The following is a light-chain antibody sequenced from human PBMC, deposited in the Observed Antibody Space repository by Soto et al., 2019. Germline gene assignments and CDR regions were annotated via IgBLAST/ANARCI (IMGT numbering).Light chain of an antibody. Sequence: QSVLTQPASVSGSPGQSITISCTGTSSDVGGHNYVSWYQQHPGKAPKLMIYEVSNRPSGVSNRFSGSKSGNTASLTISGLQAEDEADYYCSSYTSSSTLFYVFGTGTKVTVL. CDR3: SSYTSSSTLFYV. J-gene: IGLJ1*01. V-gene: IGLV2-14*01. CDR2: EVS. CDR1: SSDVGGHNY.